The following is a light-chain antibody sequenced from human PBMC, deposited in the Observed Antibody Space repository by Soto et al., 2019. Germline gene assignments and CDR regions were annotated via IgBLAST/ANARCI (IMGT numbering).Light chain of an antibody. CDR3: QTRGTATL. CDR2: LNSDGSH. J-gene: IGLJ2*01. V-gene: IGLV4-69*01. CDR1: SGHSSYA. Sequence: QAVVTQSPSASASLGASVKLTCTLSSGHSSYAIAWHQQQPEKGPRYLMKLNSDGSHSKGDGIPDRFSGSSSGAERYLTISSLQSEDEDDYYCQTRGTATLFGRGTQLTVL.